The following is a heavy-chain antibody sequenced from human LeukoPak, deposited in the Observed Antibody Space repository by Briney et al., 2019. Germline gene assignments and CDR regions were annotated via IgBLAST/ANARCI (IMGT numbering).Heavy chain of an antibody. D-gene: IGHD3-10*01. J-gene: IGHJ3*02. V-gene: IGHV4-4*07. CDR1: GGSISSYY. CDR3: ARGLELLWFGEPPDAFDI. Sequence: PSETLSLTCTVSGGSISSYYWSWIRQPAGKGLEWIGRIYTSGSTNYNPSLKSRVTMSVDTSKNQFSLKLSSVTAADTAVYYCARGLELLWFGEPPDAFDIWGQGTMVTVSS. CDR2: IYTSGST.